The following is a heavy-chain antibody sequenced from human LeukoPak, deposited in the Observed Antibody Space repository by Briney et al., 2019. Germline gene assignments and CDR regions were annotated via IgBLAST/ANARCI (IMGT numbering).Heavy chain of an antibody. CDR1: GGTLSSYA. D-gene: IGHD1-26*01. Sequence: SVTVSCKASGGTLSSYAISWVRQAPGQGLEWMGGIIPIFGTANYAQKFQGRVTITADESTSTAYMELSSLRSEDTAVYYCARAGSGELLPNYYFDYWGQGTLVTVSS. V-gene: IGHV1-69*13. J-gene: IGHJ4*02. CDR3: ARAGSGELLPNYYFDY. CDR2: IIPIFGTA.